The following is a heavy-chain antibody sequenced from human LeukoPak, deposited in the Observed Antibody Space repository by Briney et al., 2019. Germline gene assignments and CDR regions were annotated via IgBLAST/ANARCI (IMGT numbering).Heavy chain of an antibody. D-gene: IGHD5-24*01. CDR3: ARGRRWSDY. J-gene: IGHJ4*02. V-gene: IGHV4-59*08. CDR1: GGSISGYY. Sequence: SETLSLTCAVSGGSISGYYWSWIRQPPGKGLEYIGYVFYSESTNYNPSLKSRVTISADTSKNQFSLRLSSVTAADTAVYYCARGRRWSDYWGQGTLVTVSS. CDR2: VFYSEST.